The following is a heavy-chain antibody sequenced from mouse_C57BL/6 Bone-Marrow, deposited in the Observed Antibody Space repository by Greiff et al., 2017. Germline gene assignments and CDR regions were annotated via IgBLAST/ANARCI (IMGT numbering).Heavy chain of an antibody. J-gene: IGHJ2*01. CDR3: ARHERYYDYEGYFDY. D-gene: IGHD2-4*01. Sequence: QVQLQQSGAELVKPGASVKLSCKASGYIFTEYTIHWVKQRSGQGLEWIGWFYPGSGSIKYNERFKDKATLTADKSSNTVYREISRLTSEDSAVYFCARHERYYDYEGYFDYWGQGTTLTVSS. V-gene: IGHV1-62-2*01. CDR2: FYPGSGSI. CDR1: GYIFTEYT.